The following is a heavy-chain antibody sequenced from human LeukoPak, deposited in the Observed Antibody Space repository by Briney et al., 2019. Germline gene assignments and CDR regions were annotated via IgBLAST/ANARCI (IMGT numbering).Heavy chain of an antibody. CDR3: ASPRIAASFYYYYYGMDV. CDR1: GYTFTSYA. Sequence: ASVKVSCKASGYTFTSYAIHWVRQAPGQRLEWMGWINAGNGNTKYSQKFQGRVTITRDTSASTAYMELSSLRSEDTAVYYCASPRIAASFYYYYYGMDVWGQGTTVTVSS. J-gene: IGHJ6*02. V-gene: IGHV1-3*01. D-gene: IGHD6-25*01. CDR2: INAGNGNT.